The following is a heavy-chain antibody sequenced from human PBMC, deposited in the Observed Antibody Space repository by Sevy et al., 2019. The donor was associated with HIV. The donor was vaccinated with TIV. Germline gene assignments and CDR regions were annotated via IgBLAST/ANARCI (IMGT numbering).Heavy chain of an antibody. J-gene: IGHJ2*01. CDR3: AKDRAASGPGWYFDL. D-gene: IGHD6-13*01. V-gene: IGHV3-9*01. Sequence: GVSLRLSCAASGFTFDDFAMHWVRQSPGKGLEWVSGINWNSGRTEYADSVKGRFTISRHNTKDSLYLQMHSLRHEDTAFYYCAKDRAASGPGWYFDLWGRGTLVTVSS. CDR2: INWNSGRT. CDR1: GFTFDDFA.